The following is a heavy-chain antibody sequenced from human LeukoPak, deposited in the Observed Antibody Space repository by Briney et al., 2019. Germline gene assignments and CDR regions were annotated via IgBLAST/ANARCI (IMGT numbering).Heavy chain of an antibody. V-gene: IGHV4-4*02. J-gene: IGHJ5*02. Sequence: PSGTLSLTCAVSGGSISSSNWWSWVRQPPGKGLEWIGEIYHSGSTNYNPSLKSRVTISVDKSKNQFSLKLCSVTAADTAVYYCARDECPLWSISCHRGFDPWGQGLLVTVSS. D-gene: IGHD2-2*02. CDR2: IYHSGST. CDR1: GGSISSSNW. CDR3: ARDECPLWSISCHRGFDP.